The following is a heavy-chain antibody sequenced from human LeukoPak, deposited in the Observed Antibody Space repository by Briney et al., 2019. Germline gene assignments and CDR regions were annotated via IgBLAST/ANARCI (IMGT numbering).Heavy chain of an antibody. CDR2: ISYDESNK. D-gene: IGHD2-15*01. J-gene: IGHJ4*02. V-gene: IGHV3-30*04. CDR1: GFTFSSYA. Sequence: TGGSLRLSCAASGFTFSSYAMHWVRQAPGKGLEWVAVISYDESNKYYADSVKGRFTISRDNSKNTLYLQMNSLRAEDTAVYYCARDTRKNFDYWGQGTLVTVSS. CDR3: ARDTRKNFDY.